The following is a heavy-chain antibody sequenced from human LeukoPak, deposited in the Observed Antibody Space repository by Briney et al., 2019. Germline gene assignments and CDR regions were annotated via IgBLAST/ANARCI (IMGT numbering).Heavy chain of an antibody. J-gene: IGHJ5*02. Sequence: KPSETLSLTCTVSGASVSSDYWSWIRQSPGKGLEWIGYIYHSGHTMSNPSLKSRVSLSLDTSNNQFPLKLSSVTAADTAVYYCARHPFQYPFDHWGQGTVVSVSS. CDR2: IYHSGHT. D-gene: IGHD2/OR15-2a*01. V-gene: IGHV4-59*08. CDR1: GASVSSDY. CDR3: ARHPFQYPFDH.